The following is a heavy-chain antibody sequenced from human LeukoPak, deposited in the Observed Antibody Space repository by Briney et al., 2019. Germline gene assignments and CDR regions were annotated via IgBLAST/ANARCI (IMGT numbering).Heavy chain of an antibody. D-gene: IGHD1-1*01. CDR3: ARDLNWETY. CDR1: GFTFSTSW. V-gene: IGHV3-7*01. Sequence: GESLRLSCLASGFTFSTSWLNWVRQAPGKGLEWVANMKEDGSEKYYADSVKGRFTISRDNAKNSLYLQMNSLRAEDTAVYYCARDLNWETYWGQGTLVTVSS. CDR2: MKEDGSEK. J-gene: IGHJ4*02.